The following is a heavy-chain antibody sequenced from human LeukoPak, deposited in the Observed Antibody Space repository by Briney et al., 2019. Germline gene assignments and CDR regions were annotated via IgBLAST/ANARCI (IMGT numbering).Heavy chain of an antibody. CDR1: GYTFTGYY. Sequence: GASVKVSCKASGYTFTGYYMHWVRQAPGQGLEWMGWINPNSGGTNYAQKFQGRVTMTRGTSISTAYMELSRLRSDDTAVYYCARVARPIVVVPAAFYGMDVWGQGTTVTVSS. CDR2: INPNSGGT. V-gene: IGHV1-2*02. D-gene: IGHD2-2*01. J-gene: IGHJ6*02. CDR3: ARVARPIVVVPAAFYGMDV.